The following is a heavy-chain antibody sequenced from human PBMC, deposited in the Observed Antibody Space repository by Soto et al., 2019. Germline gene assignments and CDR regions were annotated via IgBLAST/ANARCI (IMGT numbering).Heavy chain of an antibody. D-gene: IGHD6-6*01. CDR1: GGSISSSSYY. CDR2: IYYSGST. V-gene: IGHV4-39*01. CDR3: AGHEYSSSLAFFDY. J-gene: IGHJ4*02. Sequence: QLQLQESGPGLVKPSETLSLTCTVSGGSISSSSYYWGWICQPPGKGLEWIGSIYYSGSTYYNPSLKSRVTIAVDTSKNQFSLKLSSVTAADTAVYYCAGHEYSSSLAFFDYWGQGTLVTVSS.